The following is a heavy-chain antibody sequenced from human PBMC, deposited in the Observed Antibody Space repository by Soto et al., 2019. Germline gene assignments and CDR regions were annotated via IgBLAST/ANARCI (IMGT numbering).Heavy chain of an antibody. D-gene: IGHD1-26*01. CDR1: GFTFSSYS. CDR2: ISSSSSYI. J-gene: IGHJ4*02. V-gene: IGHV3-21*01. Sequence: GGSLRLSXAASGFTFSSYSMNWVRQAPGKGLEWVSSISSSSSYIYYADSVKGRFTISRDNAKNSLYLQMNSLRAEDTAVYYCARESTEWELDYFDYWGQGTLVTVSS. CDR3: ARESTEWELDYFDY.